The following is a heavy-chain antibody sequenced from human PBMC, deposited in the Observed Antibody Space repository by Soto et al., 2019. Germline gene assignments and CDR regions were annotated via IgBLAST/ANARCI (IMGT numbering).Heavy chain of an antibody. Sequence: QLQLQESGPGLVKPSETLSLSCTVSGGSIRSSSYHWAWIRQPPGKGLECIGNTFYSGSTYYNPSLXXXXXXXXXXXXXXXXXXXXXXXXXXTXVYYCATVMGGDDGGYFHHWGQGTLVTVSS. J-gene: IGHJ1*01. CDR2: TFYSGST. D-gene: IGHD4-17*01. V-gene: IGHV4-39*01. CDR3: ATVMGGDDGGYFHH. CDR1: GGSIRSSSYH.